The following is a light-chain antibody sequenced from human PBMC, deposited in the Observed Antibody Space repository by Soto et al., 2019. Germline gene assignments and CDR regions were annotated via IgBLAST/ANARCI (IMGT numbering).Light chain of an antibody. CDR3: QQYNSYWT. V-gene: IGKV1-5*03. CDR2: KAS. J-gene: IGKJ1*01. CDR1: QTISSW. Sequence: DIQMTQSPSTLSSSVGDTFTIAFRASQTISSWLAWYQQKPGKAPKLLIYKASTLKSGVPSRFSGSGSGTEFTLTISSLQPDDFATYYCQQYNSYWTFGQGTKVDI.